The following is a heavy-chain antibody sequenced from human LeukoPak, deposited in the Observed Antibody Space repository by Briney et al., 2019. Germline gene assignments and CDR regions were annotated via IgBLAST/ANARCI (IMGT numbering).Heavy chain of an antibody. D-gene: IGHD1-26*01. CDR3: TTEDGIVGAY. CDR2: IKSKTDGGTT. Sequence: GGSLGLSCAASGFTFSSYAMSWVRQAPGKGLEWVGRIKSKTDGGTTDYAAPVKGRFTISRDDSKNTLYLQMNSLKTEDTAVYYCTTEDGIVGAYWGQGTLVTVSS. CDR1: GFTFSSYA. J-gene: IGHJ4*02. V-gene: IGHV3-15*01.